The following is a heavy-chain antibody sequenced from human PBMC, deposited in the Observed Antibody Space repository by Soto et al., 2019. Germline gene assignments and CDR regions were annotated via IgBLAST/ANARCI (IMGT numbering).Heavy chain of an antibody. J-gene: IGHJ5*02. CDR3: ARDGGWELLRGIFDP. D-gene: IGHD1-26*01. CDR2: IYYSGST. CDR1: GGSISSYY. Sequence: SETLSLTCTVSGGSISSYYWSWIRQPPGKGLEWIGYIYYSGSTNYNPSLKSRVTISVDTSKNQFSLKLSSVTAADTAVCYCARDGGWELLRGIFDPWGQGTLVTVSS. V-gene: IGHV4-59*01.